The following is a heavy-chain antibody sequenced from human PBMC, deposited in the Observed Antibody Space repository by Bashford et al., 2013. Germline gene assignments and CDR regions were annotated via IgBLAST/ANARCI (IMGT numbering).Heavy chain of an antibody. Sequence: VASVKVSCKASPYTFTGYFIQWVRHAPGQGLEWDGVDQPSHWWRDLCRKFQGRVSMTWDTASTTAYLEIYRLRSDDTALYYCVRGGPETRSFYYDKDSPQQWGQGTQVTVSS. D-gene: IGHD3-16*01. V-gene: IGHV1-2*02. J-gene: IGHJ4*02. CDR1: PYTFTGYF. CDR3: VRGGPETRSFYYDKDSPQQ. CDR2: QPSHWWR.